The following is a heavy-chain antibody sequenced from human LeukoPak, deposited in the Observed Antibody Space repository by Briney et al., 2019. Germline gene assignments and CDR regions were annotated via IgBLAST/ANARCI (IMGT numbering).Heavy chain of an antibody. V-gene: IGHV3-23*01. CDR2: ISANGINT. CDR3: SKDIHGAFDY. D-gene: IGHD3-10*01. J-gene: IGHJ4*02. Sequence: PGGSLRLSCAASGFSFSIYGMSWVRQAPGKGRHWVSAISANGINTYYADSVKGRFTISRDNSNNTLYLQINSLRADDTSLYFFSKDIHGAFDYWGQGILVTVAS. CDR1: GFSFSIYG.